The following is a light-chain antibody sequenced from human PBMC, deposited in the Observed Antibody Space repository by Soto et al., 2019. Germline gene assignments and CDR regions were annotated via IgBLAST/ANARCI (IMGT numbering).Light chain of an antibody. CDR1: QSVSNNY. V-gene: IGKV3D-20*02. CDR3: QQRHMWPIT. Sequence: EIVLTQSPDTLSLSPGERATLSCRASQSVSNNYLAWYQQRAGQAPRPLIYAASSRAPGIPPRFSGSGSGTDFTLTISSLEPEDSAVYYCQQRHMWPITFGQGTRLEIK. J-gene: IGKJ5*01. CDR2: AAS.